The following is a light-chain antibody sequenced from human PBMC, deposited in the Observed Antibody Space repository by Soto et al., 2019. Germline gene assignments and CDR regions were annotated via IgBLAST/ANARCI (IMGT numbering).Light chain of an antibody. J-gene: IGKJ1*01. CDR1: QSISSW. CDR3: EQYNSYSPWT. V-gene: IGKV1-5*01. CDR2: DAS. Sequence: DIQMTQSPSTLSASVGDRVTITCRASQSISSWLAWYQQKPGKAPKLLIYDASSLESGVPSRFSGSGSGTEFTLTISSLQPGDFPTYYCEQYNSYSPWTFGQGTKVEIK.